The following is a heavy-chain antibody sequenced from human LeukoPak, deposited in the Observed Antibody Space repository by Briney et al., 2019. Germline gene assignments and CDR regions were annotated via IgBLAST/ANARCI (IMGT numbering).Heavy chain of an antibody. Sequence: ASVKVSCKASGYTFTSYGISWVRQAPGQGLEWMGGIIPIFGTANYAQKFQGRVTITADESTSTAYMELSSLRSEDTAVYYCARALTCSGGSCYPNYYYYMDVWGKGTTVTISS. CDR3: ARALTCSGGSCYPNYYYYMDV. V-gene: IGHV1-69*13. CDR2: IIPIFGTA. D-gene: IGHD2-15*01. J-gene: IGHJ6*03. CDR1: GYTFTSYG.